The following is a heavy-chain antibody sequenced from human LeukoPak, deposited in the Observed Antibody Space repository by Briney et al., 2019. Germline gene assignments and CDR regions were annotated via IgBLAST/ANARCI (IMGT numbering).Heavy chain of an antibody. Sequence: SETLSLTCSVSGDSITLTSYFWAWIRQPPGKGLEWIGSIYFSGTTNYNPSLQSRVTMSVDTSRNQFSLILSSLTATDTVVYYCARQIRYTYDPNWFHPWSQGALVTVSS. D-gene: IGHD2-2*02. CDR1: GDSITLTSYF. CDR2: IYFSGTT. CDR3: ARQIRYTYDPNWFHP. V-gene: IGHV4-39*01. J-gene: IGHJ5*02.